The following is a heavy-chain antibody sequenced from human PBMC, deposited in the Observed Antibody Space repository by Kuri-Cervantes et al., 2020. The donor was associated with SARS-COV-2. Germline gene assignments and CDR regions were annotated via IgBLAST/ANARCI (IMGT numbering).Heavy chain of an antibody. J-gene: IGHJ6*02. CDR3: AREDHDSSGYIYYYYGMDV. D-gene: IGHD3-22*01. Sequence: WVRQAPGKGLEWIGSIYHSGSTYYNPSLKSRVTISVDTSKNQFSLKLSSVTAADTAVYYCAREDHDSSGYIYYYYGMDVWGQGTTVTVSS. V-gene: IGHV4-38-2*02. CDR2: IYHSGST.